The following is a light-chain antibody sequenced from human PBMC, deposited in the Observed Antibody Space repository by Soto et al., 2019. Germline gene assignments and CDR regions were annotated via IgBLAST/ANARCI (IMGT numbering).Light chain of an antibody. CDR2: DAS. CDR3: QQRSNWPPSIT. J-gene: IGKJ5*01. V-gene: IGKV3-11*01. Sequence: EIVLRQSPATLSLSPGERATLSCRASQSVSSYLAWYQQKPGQAPRLLIYDASNRATGIPARFSGSGSGTDFTLTISSLEPEDFAVYYCQQRSNWPPSITFGQGTRPEV. CDR1: QSVSSY.